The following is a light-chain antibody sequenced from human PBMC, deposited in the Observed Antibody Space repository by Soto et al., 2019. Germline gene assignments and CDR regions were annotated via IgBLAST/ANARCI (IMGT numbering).Light chain of an antibody. V-gene: IGKV1-39*01. J-gene: IGKJ5*01. CDR2: AAS. CDR3: QQTYSTSRT. Sequence: DIQMTQSPSSLSAYVGERVTITCRASQSIRNYLNWYQQRVGKAPKLLIFAASNLQSGVPSRFSGSGSGTDFTLTISSLQPEDFATYYCQQTYSTSRTFGQGTRLEV. CDR1: QSIRNY.